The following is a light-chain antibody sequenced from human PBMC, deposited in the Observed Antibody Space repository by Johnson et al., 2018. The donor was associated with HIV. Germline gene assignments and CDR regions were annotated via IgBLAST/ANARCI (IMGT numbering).Light chain of an antibody. V-gene: IGLV1-51*01. CDR2: DNN. J-gene: IGLJ1*01. Sequence: QSVLTQPPSVSAAPGQKVTISCSGSSSNIGNNYVSWYQQLPGTAPKLLIYDNNKRPSGIPDRFSGSKSGTSATLGITGLQTGDEADYYCGTWDSSLSGFYACGTGPNGAVL. CDR3: GTWDSSLSGFYA. CDR1: SSNIGNNY.